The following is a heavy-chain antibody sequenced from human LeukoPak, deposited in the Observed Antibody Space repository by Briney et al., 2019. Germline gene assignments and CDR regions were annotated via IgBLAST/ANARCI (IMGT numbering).Heavy chain of an antibody. CDR2: ISSSGSTI. CDR3: AKGRHEEYYYYMDV. J-gene: IGHJ6*03. CDR1: GFTFSDYY. V-gene: IGHV3-11*04. Sequence: GGSLRLSCAASGFTFSDYYMSWIRQAPGKGLEWVSYISSSGSTIYYADSVKGRFTISRDNSKNTLYLQMNSLRAEDTAVYYCAKGRHEEYYYYMDVWGKGTTVTVSS.